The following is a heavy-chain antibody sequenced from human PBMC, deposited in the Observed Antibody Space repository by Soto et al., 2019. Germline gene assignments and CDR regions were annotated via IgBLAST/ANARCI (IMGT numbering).Heavy chain of an antibody. CDR1: GFTFGNYS. D-gene: IGHD3-22*01. V-gene: IGHV3-21*01. CDR3: ARYDSSGYYWPYYYYGMDV. J-gene: IGHJ6*02. CDR2: ISSSSSYI. Sequence: GGSLKLSCAAFGFTFGNYSMNWVRQVPGNGLEWVSSISSSSSYIYYADSVKGRFTISRDNAKNSLYLQMNILRAEDTAVYYCARYDSSGYYWPYYYYGMDVWG.